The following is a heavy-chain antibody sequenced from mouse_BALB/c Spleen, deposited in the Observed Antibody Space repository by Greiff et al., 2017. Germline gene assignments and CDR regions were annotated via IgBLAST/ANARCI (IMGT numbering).Heavy chain of an antibody. J-gene: IGHJ2*01. CDR1: GFTFTDYY. CDR3: ARDNAFDY. V-gene: IGHV7-3*02. CDR2: IRNKANGYTT. Sequence: EVQLVESGGGLVQPGGSLRLSCATSGFTFTDYYMSWVRQPPGKALEWLGFIRNKANGYTTEYSASVKGRFTISRDNSQSILYLQMNTLRAEDSATYYCARDNAFDYWGQGTTLTVSS.